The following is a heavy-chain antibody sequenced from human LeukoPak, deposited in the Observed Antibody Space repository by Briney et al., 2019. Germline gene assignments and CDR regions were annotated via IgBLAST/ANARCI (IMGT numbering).Heavy chain of an antibody. V-gene: IGHV4-4*07. D-gene: IGHD3-10*01. CDR2: IYTSGST. CDR1: GGSISSYY. Sequence: SETLSLTCTVSGGSISSYYWSWIRQPAGKGLEWIGRIYTSGSTNYNPSLKSRVTMSVDTSKNQVSLKLSSVTAADTAVYYCARTQYYGSGTWCFDDWGQGTLVTVSS. CDR3: ARTQYYGSGTWCFDD. J-gene: IGHJ4*02.